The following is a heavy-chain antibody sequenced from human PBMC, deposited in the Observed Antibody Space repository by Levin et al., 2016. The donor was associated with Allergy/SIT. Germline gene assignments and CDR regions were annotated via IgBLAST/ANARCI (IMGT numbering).Heavy chain of an antibody. CDR3: AKRGGQYPGHFDY. V-gene: IGHV1-18*01. D-gene: IGHD2-2*01. J-gene: IGHJ4*02. CDR2: ISTYSGNI. CDR1: GYSFTSYG. Sequence: ASVKVFCKASGYSFTSYGISWVRQAPGHGLEWMGWISTYSGNIIYAQKFQGRVTLTTDTSTSTAYMELRSLISDDTAVYYCAKRGGQYPGHFDYWGQGALVTVSS.